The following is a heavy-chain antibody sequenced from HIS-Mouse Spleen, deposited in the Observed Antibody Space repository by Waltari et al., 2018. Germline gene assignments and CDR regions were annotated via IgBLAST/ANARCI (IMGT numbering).Heavy chain of an antibody. V-gene: IGHV3-30*18. J-gene: IGHJ4*02. D-gene: IGHD6-19*01. CDR2: ISYDGSNK. Sequence: QVQLVESGGGVVQPGRSLRLSCAASGFTFSRYGMHWVRQAPGKGLEWVAVISYDGSNKYYADSVKGRFSISRDNSKNTLYLQMNSLRAEDTAVYYCAKDRLGSGWLDYWGQGTLVTVSS. CDR1: GFTFSRYG. CDR3: AKDRLGSGWLDY.